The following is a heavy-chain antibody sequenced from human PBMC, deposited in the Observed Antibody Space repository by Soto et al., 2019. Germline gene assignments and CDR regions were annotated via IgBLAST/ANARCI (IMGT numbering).Heavy chain of an antibody. CDR3: ARDGVLRFLEWLTISGFDP. CDR1: GYSFTSYC. D-gene: IGHD3-3*01. J-gene: IGHJ5*02. CDR2: IDPGDSCT. V-gene: IGHV5-10-1*01. Sequence: PGESRKISCKGSGYSFTSYCISWVRQMPGKGLGWMGRIDPGDSCTNYSPCFQGHGPISADKSISTAYLHWSSLQATDTAMYYCARDGVLRFLEWLTISGFDPWGQGTLVTVSS.